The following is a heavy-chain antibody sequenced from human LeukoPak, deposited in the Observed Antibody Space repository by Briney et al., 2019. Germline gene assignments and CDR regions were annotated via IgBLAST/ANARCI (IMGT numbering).Heavy chain of an antibody. CDR3: ARASAAGPHLDY. D-gene: IGHD6-13*01. V-gene: IGHV4-31*03. CDR2: IYYSGST. Sequence: SETLSLTCTVSGGSISSGGYYWSWIRLHPGKGLEWIGYIYYSGSTYYNPSLKSRVTISVDTSKNQFSLKLSSVTAADTAVYYCARASAAGPHLDYWGQGTLVTVSS. J-gene: IGHJ4*02. CDR1: GGSISSGGYY.